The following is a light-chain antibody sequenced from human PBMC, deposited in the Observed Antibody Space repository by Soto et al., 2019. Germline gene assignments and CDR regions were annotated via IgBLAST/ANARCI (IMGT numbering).Light chain of an antibody. Sequence: EIVLTQSPGTLSLSPGERATLSCRASQSVSSNYLAWYQQKPGQAPRLLIYGASSRAAGTPDRFSGSGSGTDFTLTISRLEPEDFAVYYCQPYGNSPLTFGQGTKVEIK. CDR3: QPYGNSPLT. J-gene: IGKJ1*01. CDR2: GAS. V-gene: IGKV3-20*01. CDR1: QSVSSNY.